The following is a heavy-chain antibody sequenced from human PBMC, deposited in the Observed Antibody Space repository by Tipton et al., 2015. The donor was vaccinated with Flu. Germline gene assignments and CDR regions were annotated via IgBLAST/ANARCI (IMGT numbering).Heavy chain of an antibody. CDR3: ARMGGFGSPGSHYYYYMDV. V-gene: IGHV4-59*01. Sequence: TLSLTCTVSGGSISSYYWSWIRQPPGKGLEWIGYIYYSGSTNYNPSLKSRVTISVDTSKNQFSLKLSSVTAADTAVYYCARMGGFGSPGSHYYYYMDVWGKGTTVTVSS. J-gene: IGHJ6*03. D-gene: IGHD3-16*01. CDR2: IYYSGST. CDR1: GGSISSYY.